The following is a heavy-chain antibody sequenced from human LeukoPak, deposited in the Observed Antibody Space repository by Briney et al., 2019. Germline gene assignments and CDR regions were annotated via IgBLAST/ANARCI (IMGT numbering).Heavy chain of an antibody. CDR2: ISGSGGST. D-gene: IGHD5-18*01. V-gene: IGHV3-23*01. CDR3: VARIQLWLRDY. CDR1: GLTFNSYA. J-gene: IGHJ4*02. Sequence: GGSLRLSCAASGLTFNSYAMSWVSQAPGKGVEWVSGISGSGGSTYYADSVKGRFTISRDNSKNTLYLQMNSLRAEDTAEYYCVARIQLWLRDYWGQGTLVTVSS.